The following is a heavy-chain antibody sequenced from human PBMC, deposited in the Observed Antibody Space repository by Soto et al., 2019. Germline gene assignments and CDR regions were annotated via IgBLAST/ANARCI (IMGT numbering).Heavy chain of an antibody. Sequence: GESLKISCEASGYSFSSCWIGWVRQMPGKGLEWMAIINPTDSDTRYSPSFRGQVTISANKSISTAYLQWSSLKASDTAMYYCARQAIGRATTKHWGQGTLVTVSS. CDR3: ARQAIGRATTKH. CDR1: GYSFSSCW. V-gene: IGHV5-51*01. CDR2: INPTDSDT. D-gene: IGHD1-1*01. J-gene: IGHJ4*02.